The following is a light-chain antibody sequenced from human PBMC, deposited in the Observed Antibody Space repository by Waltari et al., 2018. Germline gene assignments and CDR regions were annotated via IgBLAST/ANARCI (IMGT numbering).Light chain of an antibody. CDR1: DSDVGAYDF. CDR3: SSYTTSSAPGV. CDR2: EVS. J-gene: IGLJ1*01. Sequence: QSALTQPASVSGSPGQSITISCSGTDSDVGAYDFVSWYQQHPGKAPHLIIYEVSKRPSGISNSFSASKSGNTASLTISGLQAEDEADYYCSSYTTSSAPGVFGTGTRVTVL. V-gene: IGLV2-14*01.